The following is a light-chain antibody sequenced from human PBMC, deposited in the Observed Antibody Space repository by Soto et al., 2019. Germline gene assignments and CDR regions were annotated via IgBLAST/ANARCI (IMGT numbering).Light chain of an antibody. J-gene: IGLJ3*02. CDR3: AAWDDSLDAPV. V-gene: IGLV1-44*01. CDR2: ANN. CDR1: SSNIGINT. Sequence: QSVLTQPPSASGTPGQRGTISRSGSSSNIGINTVTWYQQVPGTAPKLLSYANNQRPAGVPDRYSCSKSGTSASLAISGLQSEDEADYYFAAWDDSLDAPVFGGGTELTVL.